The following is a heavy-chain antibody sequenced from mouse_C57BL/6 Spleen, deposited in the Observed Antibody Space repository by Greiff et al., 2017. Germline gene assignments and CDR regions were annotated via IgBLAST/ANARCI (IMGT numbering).Heavy chain of an antibody. CDR2: FYPGSGSI. D-gene: IGHD1-1*01. Sequence: VQRVESGAELVKPGASVKLSCKASGYTFTEYTIHWVKQRSGQGLEWIGWFYPGSGSIKYNEKFKDKATLTADKSSSTVYMELSRLTSEDSAVYCCARHEDGVTTVARYAMDYWGQGTSVTVSS. CDR3: ARHEDGVTTVARYAMDY. V-gene: IGHV1-62-2*01. J-gene: IGHJ4*01. CDR1: GYTFTEYT.